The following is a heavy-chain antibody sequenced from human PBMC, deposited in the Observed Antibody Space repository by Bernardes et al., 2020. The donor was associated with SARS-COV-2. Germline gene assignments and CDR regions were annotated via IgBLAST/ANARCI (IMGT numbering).Heavy chain of an antibody. CDR1: RGSLSSYY. J-gene: IGHJ2*01. CDR3: AGFRGYNSAYLDFDL. V-gene: IGHV4-34*01. Sequence: SETLSLTCAVYRGSLSSYYWSWIRQLPGKGLEWIGEINHSGSTNYNSSLKSRVTISVDTSKNQFSLRLTSVTAADTAVYYCAGFRGYNSAYLDFDLWGRGTLVTVS. CDR2: INHSGST. D-gene: IGHD5-12*01.